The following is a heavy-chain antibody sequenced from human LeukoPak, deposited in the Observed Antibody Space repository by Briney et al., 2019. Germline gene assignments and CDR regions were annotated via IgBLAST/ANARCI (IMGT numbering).Heavy chain of an antibody. V-gene: IGHV3-21*01. D-gene: IGHD5-12*01. CDR3: ARDSGYEDY. Sequence: GGSLRLSCAASGFTFSFYSMIWVRQSAGKGLEWVSPISSASTYIYYADSVEGRFTISRDNAKHSLFLQLNSLRDEDTAVYYCARDSGYEDYWGQGTLVTVSS. CDR1: GFTFSFYS. CDR2: ISSASTYI. J-gene: IGHJ4*02.